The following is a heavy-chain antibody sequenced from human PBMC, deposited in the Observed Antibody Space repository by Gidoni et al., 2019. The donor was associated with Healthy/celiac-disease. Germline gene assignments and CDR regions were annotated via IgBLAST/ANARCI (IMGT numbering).Heavy chain of an antibody. J-gene: IGHJ2*01. CDR2: ISWKSGSI. CDR3: AKGATMIVQYFDL. Sequence: EVQLVESGGGLVQPGRSLRLSCAASGFTFDDYAMHWVRQAPGKGLEWVSGISWKSGSIGYADSVKGRFTISRDNAKNSLYLQMNSLRAEDTALYYCAKGATMIVQYFDLWGRGTLVTVSS. V-gene: IGHV3-9*01. D-gene: IGHD3-22*01. CDR1: GFTFDDYA.